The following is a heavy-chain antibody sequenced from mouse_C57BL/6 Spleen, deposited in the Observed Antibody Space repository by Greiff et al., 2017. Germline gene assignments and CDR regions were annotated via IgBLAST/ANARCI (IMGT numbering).Heavy chain of an antibody. V-gene: IGHV14-4*01. Sequence: VQLQQSGAELVRPGASVKLSCTASGFNIKDDYMHWVKQRPEQGLEWIGWIDPENGDTEYASKFQGKATITADTSSNTAYLQLSSLTSEDTAVYYCTYYYGSRRFAYWGQGTLVTVSA. D-gene: IGHD1-1*01. CDR3: TYYYGSRRFAY. CDR1: GFNIKDDY. J-gene: IGHJ3*01. CDR2: IDPENGDT.